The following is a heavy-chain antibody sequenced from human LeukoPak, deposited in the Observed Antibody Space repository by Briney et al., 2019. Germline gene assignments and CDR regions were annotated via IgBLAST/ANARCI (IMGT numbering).Heavy chain of an antibody. CDR2: IYYSGST. Sequence: SETLSLTCTVSGGSISSYYWSWIRQPPGKGLEWIGYIYYSGSTNYKPSLKSRVTISVDTSKNQFSLKLSSVTAADTAVYYCARDTRLLWFGELLALIDYWGQGTLVTVSS. CDR1: GGSISSYY. V-gene: IGHV4-59*12. D-gene: IGHD3-10*01. J-gene: IGHJ4*02. CDR3: ARDTRLLWFGELLALIDY.